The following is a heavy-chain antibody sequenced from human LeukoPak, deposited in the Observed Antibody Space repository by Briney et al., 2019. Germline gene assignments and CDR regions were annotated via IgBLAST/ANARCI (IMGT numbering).Heavy chain of an antibody. D-gene: IGHD3-3*01. CDR3: ARLGYYDFWSGYYTEDRGVLIFPDV. J-gene: IGHJ6*04. Sequence: GSSVKVSCKASGGTFSSYAISWVRQAPGQGLEWMGGIIPIFGTANYAQKFQGRVTITTDESTSTAYMELSSLRSEDTAVYYCARLGYYDFWSGYYTEDRGVLIFPDVWGKGTTVTVSS. V-gene: IGHV1-69*05. CDR1: GGTFSSYA. CDR2: IIPIFGTA.